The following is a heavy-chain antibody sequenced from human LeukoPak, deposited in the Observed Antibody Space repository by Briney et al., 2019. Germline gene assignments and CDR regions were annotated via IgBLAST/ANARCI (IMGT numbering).Heavy chain of an antibody. CDR3: ARDYGSRFLEWLHYFDY. D-gene: IGHD3-3*01. CDR1: GIAFNNYA. J-gene: IGHJ4*02. V-gene: IGHV3-48*04. CDR2: ISSSGSTI. Sequence: GGSLRLSCAACGIAFNNYAMAWVRQAPGKGLEWVSYISSSGSTIYYADSVKGRFTISRDNAKNSLYLQMNSLRAEDTAVYYCARDYGSRFLEWLHYFDYWGQGTLVTVSS.